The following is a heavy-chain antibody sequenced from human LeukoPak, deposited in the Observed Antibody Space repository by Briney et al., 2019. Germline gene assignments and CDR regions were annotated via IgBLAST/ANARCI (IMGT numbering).Heavy chain of an antibody. CDR1: GGSISSSNR. J-gene: IGHJ5*02. CDR3: ARGSSSVLYYYGSGSYHNWFDP. V-gene: IGHV4-4*02. CDR2: IYHSGST. D-gene: IGHD3-10*01. Sequence: SGTLSLTCAVSGGSISSSNRWSWVRQPPGKGLEWIGEIYHSGSTNYNPSLKSRVTISVDKSKNQFSLKLSSVTAADTAVYYCARGSSSVLYYYGSGSYHNWFDPWGQGTLVTVSS.